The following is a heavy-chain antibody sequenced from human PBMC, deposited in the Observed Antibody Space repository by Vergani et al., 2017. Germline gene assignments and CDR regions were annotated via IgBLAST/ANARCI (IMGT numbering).Heavy chain of an antibody. CDR3: ARGSYSGYDTTQYFDY. Sequence: QVQLQESGPGLVKPSQTLSLTCTVSGGSISSGGYYWSWIRQHPGKGLEWIGYIYYSGSTDYNPSLKSRVTISVDTSKNQFSLKLSSVTAADTAVYYCARGSYSGYDTTQYFDYWGQGTLVTVSS. J-gene: IGHJ4*02. V-gene: IGHV4-31*03. CDR1: GGSISSGGYY. CDR2: IYYSGST. D-gene: IGHD5-12*01.